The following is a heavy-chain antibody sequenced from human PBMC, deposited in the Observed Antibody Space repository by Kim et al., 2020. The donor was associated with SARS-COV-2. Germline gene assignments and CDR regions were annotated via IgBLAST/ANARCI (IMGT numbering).Heavy chain of an antibody. CDR1: GGSISSYY. CDR2: IYYSGST. Sequence: SETLSLTCTVSGGSISSYYWSWIRQPPGKGLEWIGYIYYSGSTNYNPSLKSRVTISVDTSKNQFSLKLSSVTAADTAVYYWAMTPSTTLLFDYNWFDPWGQGTLVTVSS. V-gene: IGHV4-59*01. D-gene: IGHD2-2*01. CDR3: AMTPSTTLLFDYNWFDP. J-gene: IGHJ5*02.